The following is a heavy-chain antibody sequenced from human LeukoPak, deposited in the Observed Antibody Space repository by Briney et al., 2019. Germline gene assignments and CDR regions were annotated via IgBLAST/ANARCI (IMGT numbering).Heavy chain of an antibody. CDR2: INHSGST. CDR3: ARLSTPYYYYYYMDV. Sequence: SETLSLTCAVYGGSFSGYYWSWIRQPPGKELEWIGEINHSGSTNYNPSLKSRVTISVDTSKNQFSLKLSSVTAADTAVYYCARLSTPYYYYYYMDVWGKGTTVTVSS. V-gene: IGHV4-34*01. CDR1: GGSFSGYY. D-gene: IGHD2-2*01. J-gene: IGHJ6*03.